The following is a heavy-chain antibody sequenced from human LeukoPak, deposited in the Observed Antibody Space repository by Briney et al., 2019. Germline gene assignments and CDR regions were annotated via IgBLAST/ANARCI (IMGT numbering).Heavy chain of an antibody. CDR1: GFTFSSYS. J-gene: IGHJ6*04. D-gene: IGHD3-9*01. V-gene: IGHV3-53*01. CDR3: ARSRYFDWSPLDV. Sequence: SGGSLRLSCAASGFTFSSYSMNWVRQAPGKGLEWVSVIYSGGSTYYADSVKGRFTISRDNSKNTLYLQMNSLRAEDTAVYYCARSRYFDWSPLDVWGKGTTVTISS. CDR2: IYSGGST.